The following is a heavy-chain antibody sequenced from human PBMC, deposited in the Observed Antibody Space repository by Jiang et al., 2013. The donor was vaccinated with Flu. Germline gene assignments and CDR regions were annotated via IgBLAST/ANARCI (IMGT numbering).Heavy chain of an antibody. D-gene: IGHD2-15*01. CDR3: ARERPGTGSCSGGSCYTSHYYYGMDV. CDR1: GFTFSSYV. CDR2: ISHNGLNT. Sequence: VQLLESGGGVVQPGRSLRLSCAASGFTFSSYVMHWVRQAPGKGLEWVTLISHNGLNTYYADSVKGRFTISRDNSKNTLYLQMNSLRAEDTAVYYCARERPGTGSCSGGSCYTSHYYYGMDVVGPKGPRSPSPQ. V-gene: IGHV3-30*03. J-gene: IGHJ6*04.